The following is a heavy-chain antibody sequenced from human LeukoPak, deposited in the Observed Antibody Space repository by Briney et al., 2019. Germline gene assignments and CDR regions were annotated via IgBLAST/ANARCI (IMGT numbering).Heavy chain of an antibody. D-gene: IGHD5-24*01. CDR2: ISYDGSNK. CDR1: GFTFSSYA. V-gene: IGHV3-30-3*01. CDR3: ARDLRGRFLREMAAIIY. J-gene: IGHJ4*02. Sequence: HTGGSLRLSCAASGFTFSSYAMHWVRQAPGKGLEWVAVISYDGSNKYYADSVKGRFTISRDNSKNTLYLQMNSLRAEDTAVYYCARDLRGRFLREMAAIIYWGQGTLVTVSS.